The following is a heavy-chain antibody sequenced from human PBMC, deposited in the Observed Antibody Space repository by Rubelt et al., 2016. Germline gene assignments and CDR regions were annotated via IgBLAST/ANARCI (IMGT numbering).Heavy chain of an antibody. CDR2: IKRQTDGGTT. Sequence: MHWVRQAPGKGLEWVGRIKRQTDGGTTDYAAPVKGRFIISRDDSKNTLYLQMNSLKTEDTAVYYCTRLRDGYNFDYWGQGTLVTVSS. J-gene: IGHJ4*02. V-gene: IGHV3-15*07. D-gene: IGHD5-24*01. CDR3: TRLRDGYNFDY.